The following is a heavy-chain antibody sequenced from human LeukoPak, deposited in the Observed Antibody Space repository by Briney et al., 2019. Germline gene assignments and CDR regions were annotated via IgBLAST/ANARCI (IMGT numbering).Heavy chain of an antibody. CDR3: ARTPSC. CDR1: GGSISGYY. CDR2: IYTSGST. D-gene: IGHD2-2*01. Sequence: SETLSLTCTVSGGSISGYYRSWIRQPPGKGLEWIGYIYTSGSTNYNPSLKSRVTISVDTSKNQFSPKLSSVTAADTAVYYCARTPSCWGQGTLVTVSS. V-gene: IGHV4-4*09. J-gene: IGHJ4*02.